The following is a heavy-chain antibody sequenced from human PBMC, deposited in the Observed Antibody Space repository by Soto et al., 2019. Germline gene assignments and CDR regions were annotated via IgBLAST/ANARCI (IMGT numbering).Heavy chain of an antibody. D-gene: IGHD4-17*01. CDR3: ARGVVDYGDYGNAFDI. CDR1: GGSISSGGYY. CDR2: IYYSGST. Sequence: SETLSLTCTVSGGSISSGGYYWSWIRQRPGKGLEWIGYIYYSGSTYYNPSLKSRVTISVDTSKNQFSLKLSSVTAADTAVYYCARGVVDYGDYGNAFDIWGQGTMVTVSS. J-gene: IGHJ3*02. V-gene: IGHV4-31*03.